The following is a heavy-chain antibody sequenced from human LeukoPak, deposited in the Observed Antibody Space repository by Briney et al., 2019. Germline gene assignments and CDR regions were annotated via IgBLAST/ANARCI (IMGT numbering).Heavy chain of an antibody. J-gene: IGHJ3*01. V-gene: IGHV4-59*11. CDR2: VSYTGRT. CDR1: GGSLSGHY. Sequence: PSETLSLTCTVSGGSLSGHYWSWFRQPPGKRLEWIGYVSYTGRTKYNPSLQSRVTISIDTSKSQFSLKLTSVTSADTAVYSCARLLDNNISGGPDTFDVWGQGTTVIVSS. CDR3: ARLLDNNISGGPDTFDV. D-gene: IGHD3-22*01.